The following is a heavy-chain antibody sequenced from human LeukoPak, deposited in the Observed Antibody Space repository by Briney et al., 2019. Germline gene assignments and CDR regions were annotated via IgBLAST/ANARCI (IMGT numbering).Heavy chain of an antibody. CDR2: ISDYDGNT. J-gene: IGHJ3*02. CDR1: GDSIRSYG. CDR3: ARSRVRGSPHPNAFDI. Sequence: ASVKVSCKASGDSIRSYGITWVRQAPGQGLEWMGWISDYDGNTNYAQNVQGRVTMTTDTSTSTAYMGLRSLRSDDTAVYYCARSRVRGSPHPNAFDIWGQGTKVTVSS. V-gene: IGHV1-18*01. D-gene: IGHD3-10*01.